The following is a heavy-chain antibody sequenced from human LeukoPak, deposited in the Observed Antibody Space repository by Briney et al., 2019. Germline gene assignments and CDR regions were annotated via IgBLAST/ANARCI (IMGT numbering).Heavy chain of an antibody. V-gene: IGHV3-7*03. CDR1: GFTFSSYW. J-gene: IGHJ4*02. CDR2: IKQDGSEK. D-gene: IGHD6-13*01. Sequence: RPGGSLRLSCAASGFTFSSYWMSWVRQAPGKGLEWVANIKQDGSEKYYVDSVKGRFTISRDNAKNSLYLQMNSLRAEDTAVYYCARVAAAGTDYFDYWGQGTLVTVSS. CDR3: ARVAAAGTDYFDY.